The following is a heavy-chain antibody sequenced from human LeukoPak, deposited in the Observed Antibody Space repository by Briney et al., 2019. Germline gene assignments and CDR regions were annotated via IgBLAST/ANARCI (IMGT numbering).Heavy chain of an antibody. CDR1: GFSVSNY. V-gene: IGHV3-66*03. J-gene: IGHJ5*02. D-gene: IGHD4-17*01. Sequence: GGSLRLSCAGSGFSVSNYMSWVRQAPGKGLEWVSLIRDSGETFYADSVKDRFTISRDNSKNTMYLQMNRLRVEDTAVYFCAGDRAVTQDWVEFDPWGQGTLVTVSS. CDR2: IRDSGET. CDR3: AGDRAVTQDWVEFDP.